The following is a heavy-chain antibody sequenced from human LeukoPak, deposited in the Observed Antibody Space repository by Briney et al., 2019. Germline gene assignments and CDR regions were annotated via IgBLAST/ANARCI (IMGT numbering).Heavy chain of an antibody. CDR3: AKIGAAGIAVVLVDH. CDR2: ISDSGDTT. J-gene: IGHJ4*02. CDR1: GFTVSSNY. V-gene: IGHV3-23*01. D-gene: IGHD6-19*01. Sequence: GGSLRLSCAASGFTVSSNYMSWVRQAPGKGLEWVSAISDSGDTTHYADSVQGRFTISRDNSKNTLYLQMNILRADDTALYYCAKIGAAGIAVVLVDHWGQGTLVTVSS.